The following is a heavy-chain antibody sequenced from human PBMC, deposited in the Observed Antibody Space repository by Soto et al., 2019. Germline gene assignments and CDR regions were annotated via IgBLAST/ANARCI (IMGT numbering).Heavy chain of an antibody. J-gene: IGHJ4*02. D-gene: IGHD3-10*01. CDR2: INPNSGNI. V-gene: IGHV1-8*01. CDR3: ARGRASGSYYLLDY. CDR1: GDTFTTYD. Sequence: GASVKVSCKASGDTFTTYDINWLRQSTGHGLEWMGWINPNSGNIGYAQRFQGRVTMTRDTAIRTAYMEVSSLRSDHTAVYYCARGRASGSYYLLDYWGQGTLVTVSS.